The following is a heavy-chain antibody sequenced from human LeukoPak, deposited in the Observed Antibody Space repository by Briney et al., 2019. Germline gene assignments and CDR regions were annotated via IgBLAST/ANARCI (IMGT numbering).Heavy chain of an antibody. V-gene: IGHV4-39*01. CDR2: IYYSGST. D-gene: IGHD3-9*01. Sequence: PSETLSLTCTVSGVSISSSSYYWGWIGQPPGQGLEWIGSIYYSGSTYYNPSLKSRVTISVDTSKNQFSLKLSSVIAADTAVYYCARHSKAMVLRYFDWLFGYFDYWGQGTLVTVSS. CDR3: ARHSKAMVLRYFDWLFGYFDY. CDR1: GVSISSSSYY. J-gene: IGHJ4*02.